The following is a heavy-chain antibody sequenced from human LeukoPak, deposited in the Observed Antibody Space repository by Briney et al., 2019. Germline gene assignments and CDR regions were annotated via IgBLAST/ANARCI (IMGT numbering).Heavy chain of an antibody. D-gene: IGHD3-3*01. V-gene: IGHV3-30-3*01. Sequence: PGGSLRLSCAASGFTFNKCALHWVRQAPGKGLEWVAVISYDGTNKYYRDSVKGRFTISRDNSEKTVFLHMSSLTTDDTAIYYCARMPHPHRFLGSTTPLEDLWGQGTLVTVSS. J-gene: IGHJ5*02. CDR3: ARMPHPHRFLGSTTPLEDL. CDR2: ISYDGTNK. CDR1: GFTFNKCA.